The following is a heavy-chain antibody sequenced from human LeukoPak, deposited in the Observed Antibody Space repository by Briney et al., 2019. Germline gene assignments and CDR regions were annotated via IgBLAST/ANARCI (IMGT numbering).Heavy chain of an antibody. J-gene: IGHJ4*02. D-gene: IGHD5/OR15-5a*01. CDR3: ATARDRNSVYSSFDY. Sequence: VKVSFKASGYTFTGYYIHWVRQVPGQGLEWMGWINPNSGGTNYAQNFQGRVTMTRDTSISTAYMELTSLRSDDTAVYYCATARDRNSVYSSFDYWGQGTLVTVSS. CDR2: INPNSGGT. CDR1: GYTFTGYY. V-gene: IGHV1-2*02.